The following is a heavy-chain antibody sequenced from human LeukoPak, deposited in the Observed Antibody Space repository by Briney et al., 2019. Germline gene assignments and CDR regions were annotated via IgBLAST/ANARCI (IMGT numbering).Heavy chain of an antibody. D-gene: IGHD5-12*01. CDR1: GVALSDLY. Sequence: GGSLRLSCAASGVALSDLYVDWIRQAPGKGLEWVANINQDGSEKYHVDSVKGRFTISRDNAKNSVYLQMNSLTAEDTAVYYCVRDGGTTGYDLLDYWGQGTLLTVSS. CDR2: INQDGSEK. CDR3: VRDGGTTGYDLLDY. V-gene: IGHV3-7*01. J-gene: IGHJ4*02.